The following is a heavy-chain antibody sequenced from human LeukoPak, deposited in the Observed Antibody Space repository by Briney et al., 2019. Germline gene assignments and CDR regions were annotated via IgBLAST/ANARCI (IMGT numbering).Heavy chain of an antibody. CDR3: ARGISTDSSAYYLIGGFDY. CDR1: GYTFTSYY. D-gene: IGHD3-22*01. Sequence: GASVKVSCKASGYTFTSYYMHWVRQAPGQGLEWMGIINPSGGSTSYAQKFQGRVTMTRDMSTSTVYMELSSLRSEDTAVYYCARGISTDSSAYYLIGGFDYWGQGTLVTVSS. V-gene: IGHV1-46*01. CDR2: INPSGGST. J-gene: IGHJ4*02.